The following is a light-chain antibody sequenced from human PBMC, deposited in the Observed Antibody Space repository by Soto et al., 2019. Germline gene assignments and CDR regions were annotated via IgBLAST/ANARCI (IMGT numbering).Light chain of an antibody. CDR2: GAS. CDR1: QSVSSN. CDR3: QQYNNWPPEDT. Sequence: EIVMTQSPATLSVSPGERATLSCRASQSVSSNLAWYQQKPGQAPRLLIYGASTRATGIPARFSGSGSGTEFTRTISSLQSEDFAVYYCQQYNNWPPEDTFGGGTKVEIK. J-gene: IGKJ4*01. V-gene: IGKV3-15*01.